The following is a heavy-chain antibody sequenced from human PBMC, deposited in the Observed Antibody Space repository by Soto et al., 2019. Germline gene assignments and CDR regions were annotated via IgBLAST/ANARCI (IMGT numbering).Heavy chain of an antibody. CDR2: IYHSGST. D-gene: IGHD1-26*01. CDR3: ARDRGWDDYYGMDV. V-gene: IGHV4-4*02. Sequence: SETLSLTCAVSGCSISSSNWWSWVRQPPGKGLEWIGEIYHSGSTNYNPSLKSRVTISVDKSKNQFSLKLSSVTAADTAVYYCARDRGWDDYYGMDVWGQGTTVTVSS. CDR1: GCSISSSNW. J-gene: IGHJ6*02.